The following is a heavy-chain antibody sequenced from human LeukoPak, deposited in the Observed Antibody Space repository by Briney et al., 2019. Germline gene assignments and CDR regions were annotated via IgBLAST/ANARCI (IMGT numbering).Heavy chain of an antibody. CDR2: IKRDGSEK. CDR1: GFTFSSYW. Sequence: PGGSLRLSCAASGFTFSSYWMSWVRQAPGKGLEWVANIKRDGSEKYYVDSVKGRFTISRDNAKNSLYLQMNSLRAEDTAVYYCASGGVYYYGSFSYWGQGTLVTVSS. D-gene: IGHD3-10*01. V-gene: IGHV3-7*01. CDR3: ASGGVYYYGSFSY. J-gene: IGHJ4*02.